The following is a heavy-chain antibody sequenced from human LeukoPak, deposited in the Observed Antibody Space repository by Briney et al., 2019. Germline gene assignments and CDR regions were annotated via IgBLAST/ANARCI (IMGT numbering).Heavy chain of an antibody. Sequence: SETLSLTCAVYGGSFSGYYWSWIRQPPGKGLEWIGEINHSGSTNYNPPLKSRVTISVDTSKNQFSLKLSSVTAADTAVYYCARRKNTAIAMVRGVRGGLNWFDPWGQGTLVTVSS. CDR3: ARRKNTAIAMVRGVRGGLNWFDP. CDR2: INHSGST. V-gene: IGHV4-34*01. CDR1: GGSFSGYY. D-gene: IGHD3-10*01. J-gene: IGHJ5*02.